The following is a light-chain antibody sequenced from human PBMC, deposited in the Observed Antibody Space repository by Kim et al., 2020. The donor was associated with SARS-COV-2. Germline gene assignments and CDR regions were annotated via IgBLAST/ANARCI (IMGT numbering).Light chain of an antibody. Sequence: SLSPGETAPLACMASESVTTNLASYQQKPGQAPRLLIYDASTRATGIPARFSGSGSGTEFTLTISNLQSEDFAVYYCQQYNHWPDFGQGTRLEIK. CDR3: QQYNHWPD. CDR1: ESVTTN. V-gene: IGKV3-15*01. J-gene: IGKJ5*01. CDR2: DAS.